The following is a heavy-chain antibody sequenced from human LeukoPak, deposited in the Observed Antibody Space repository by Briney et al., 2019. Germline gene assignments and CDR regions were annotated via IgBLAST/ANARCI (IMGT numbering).Heavy chain of an antibody. J-gene: IGHJ4*02. V-gene: IGHV1-69*13. CDR3: AREEGHYVGITMVRGVSPFDY. CDR1: GGTFSSYA. CDR2: IIPIFGSA. Sequence: RASVKVSFKASGGTFSSYAISWGRQAPGQGMEWMGGIIPIFGSANYAQKFQGRVTIIADESTSTAYMELSSLRSEDMAVYYCAREEGHYVGITMVRGVSPFDYWGQGTLVTVS. D-gene: IGHD3-10*01.